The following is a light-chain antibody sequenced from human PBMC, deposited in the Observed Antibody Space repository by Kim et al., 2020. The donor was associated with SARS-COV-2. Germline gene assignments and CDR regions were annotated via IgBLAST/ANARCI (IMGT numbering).Light chain of an antibody. Sequence: SACVGDRGTITCRASQRISSYLNGYQQKPGKAPKLLIYAACSLQRGVRSRFSGSGSGTDVTVAISSLQPEDCAAYYCQQSYKIPYTFGQGTKLEI. CDR2: AAC. CDR3: QQSYKIPYT. V-gene: IGKV1-39*01. CDR1: QRISSY. J-gene: IGKJ2*01.